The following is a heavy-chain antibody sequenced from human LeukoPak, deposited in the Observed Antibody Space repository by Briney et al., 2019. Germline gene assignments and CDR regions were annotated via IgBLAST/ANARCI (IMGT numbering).Heavy chain of an antibody. CDR1: GGSISSYY. V-gene: IGHV4-4*07. J-gene: IGHJ5*02. CDR3: ARDLLGSVVAGASYNWFDP. Sequence: SETLSLTCTVSGGSISSYYWSWMRQPAGKGLEWIGRLHTSGSTNYNPSLKSRVTVSVDESKNQFSLKLSSVTAADTAVYYCARDLLGSVVAGASYNWFDPWGQGTLVTVSS. D-gene: IGHD6-19*01. CDR2: LHTSGST.